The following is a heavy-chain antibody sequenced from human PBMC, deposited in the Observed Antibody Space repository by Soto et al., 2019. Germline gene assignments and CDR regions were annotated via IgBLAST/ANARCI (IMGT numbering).Heavy chain of an antibody. Sequence: SETLSLTCTVSGGSISSGDYYWSWIRQPPGKGLEWIGYIYYSGSTYYNPSLKSRVTISVDTSKNQFSLKLSSVTAADTAVYYCARDLIAAAGTGYNWFDPWGQGTLVTVSS. D-gene: IGHD6-13*01. CDR3: ARDLIAAAGTGYNWFDP. V-gene: IGHV4-30-4*01. CDR1: GGSISSGDYY. CDR2: IYYSGST. J-gene: IGHJ5*02.